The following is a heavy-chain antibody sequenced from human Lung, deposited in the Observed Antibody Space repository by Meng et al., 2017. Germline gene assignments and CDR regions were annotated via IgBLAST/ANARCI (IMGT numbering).Heavy chain of an antibody. CDR2: IKSKPDGETI. CDR1: GFTFSNAY. D-gene: IGHD5-12*01. CDR3: SGHIDY. J-gene: IGHJ4*02. Sequence: EVQLVESGGGLVKPGGALRLYFEGSGFTFSNAYMTWVRQVPGKRLEWVGRIKSKPDGETIDYAAPVKGRFTISRDDSKNTVYLQMNSLKTEDTAVYYCSGHIDYWGQGTLVTVSS. V-gene: IGHV3-15*01.